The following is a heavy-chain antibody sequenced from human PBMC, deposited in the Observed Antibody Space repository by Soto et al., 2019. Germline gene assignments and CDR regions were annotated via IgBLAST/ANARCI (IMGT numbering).Heavy chain of an antibody. Sequence: QVQLVQSGVAVKTPGASVKVSCKASGYTFTNYGISWVRQAPGQGLEWVGWISAHNGNTNYAEKVQGRVTMTTDTSTTTAYMELRSLRSDDTAVYYCAREGLHPPWYFDLWGRGTLVTVSS. CDR1: GYTFTNYG. D-gene: IGHD4-4*01. CDR2: ISAHNGNT. J-gene: IGHJ2*01. CDR3: AREGLHPPWYFDL. V-gene: IGHV1-18*01.